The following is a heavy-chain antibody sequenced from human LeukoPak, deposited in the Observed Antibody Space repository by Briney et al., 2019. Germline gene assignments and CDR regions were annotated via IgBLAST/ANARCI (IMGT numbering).Heavy chain of an antibody. CDR3: ARVTGYMIEDYFDY. CDR1: GGSISSYY. J-gene: IGHJ4*02. CDR2: IYYSGST. D-gene: IGHD3-22*01. Sequence: SSETLSLTCTVSGGSISSYYWSWIRQPPGKGLEWIGYIYYSGSTNYNPSLKSRVTISVDTSKNQFSLRLSSVTAADTAVYYCARVTGYMIEDYFDYWGQGTLVTVSS. V-gene: IGHV4-59*01.